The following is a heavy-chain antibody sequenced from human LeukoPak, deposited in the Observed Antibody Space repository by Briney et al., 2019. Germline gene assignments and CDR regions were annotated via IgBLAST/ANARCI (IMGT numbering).Heavy chain of an antibody. CDR1: GGTFSSYA. V-gene: IGHV1-69*13. D-gene: IGHD3-22*01. CDR3: ARGSRYYDSSGLFDY. Sequence: ASVKVSCKASGGTFSSYAISWVRQAPGQGLEWMGGIIPIFGTANYAQKFQGRVTITADESTSTAYMELSSLRSEDTAVYYCARGSRYYDSSGLFDYWGQGTLVTASS. CDR2: IIPIFGTA. J-gene: IGHJ4*02.